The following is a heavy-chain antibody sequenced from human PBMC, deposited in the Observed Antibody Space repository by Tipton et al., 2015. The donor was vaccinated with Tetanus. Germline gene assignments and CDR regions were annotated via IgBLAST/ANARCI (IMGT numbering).Heavy chain of an antibody. CDR3: ARSRPPYCGGDCYPYFDY. CDR1: GYSFTSYW. V-gene: IGHV5-51*01. Sequence: QLVQSGAEVKKPGESLKISCKGSGYSFTSYWIGWVRQMPGKGLEWMGIIYPGDSDTRYSPPFQGQVTISADKSISTDYLQWSSLKASDTAMYYCARSRPPYCGGDCYPYFDYWGQGTLVTVSS. D-gene: IGHD2-21*02. CDR2: IYPGDSDT. J-gene: IGHJ4*02.